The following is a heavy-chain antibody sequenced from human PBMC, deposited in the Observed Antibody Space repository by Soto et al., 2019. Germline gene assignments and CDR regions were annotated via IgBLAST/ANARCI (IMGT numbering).Heavy chain of an antibody. CDR2: ISAYNGNT. CDR1: GYTFTSYG. V-gene: IGHV1-18*01. J-gene: IGHJ6*02. CDR3: ARVDIVATITAGYDYGMDV. D-gene: IGHD5-12*01. Sequence: QVQLVQSGAEVKKPGASVKVSCKASGYTFTSYGISWVRQAPGQGLEWMGWISAYNGNTNYAQKLQGRVTMTTETSTSTAYMEVRSLRSDDTAVYYCARVDIVATITAGYDYGMDVWGQGTTVTVSS.